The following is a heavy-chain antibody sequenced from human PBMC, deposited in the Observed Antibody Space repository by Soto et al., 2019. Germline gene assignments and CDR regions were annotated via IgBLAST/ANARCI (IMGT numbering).Heavy chain of an antibody. V-gene: IGHV4-34*01. CDR3: ARVRITFGGVIVSFDY. CDR2: INHSGST. J-gene: IGHJ4*02. D-gene: IGHD3-16*02. Sequence: QVQLQQWGAGLLKPSETLSLTCAVYGGSFSGYYWSWIRQPPGKGLEWIGEINHSGSTNYNPSLKSRVTISVYTSKNQFSLKLSSVTAADTAVYYCARVRITFGGVIVSFDYWVQGTLVTVSS. CDR1: GGSFSGYY.